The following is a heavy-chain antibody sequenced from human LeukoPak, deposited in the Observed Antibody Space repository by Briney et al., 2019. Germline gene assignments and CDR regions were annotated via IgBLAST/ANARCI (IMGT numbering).Heavy chain of an antibody. D-gene: IGHD3-22*01. CDR1: GGSISSNTFS. CDR3: ARLNPFTMRRWTHAFDI. Sequence: SETLSLTCTVSGGSISSNTFSWAWIRQPPGKGLEWIGTGYYSGSTFYNPSLKSRFTMSVDTSKNQFSLRLTSVTAADTAVYYCARLNPFTMRRWTHAFDIWGLGTVVTVSS. CDR2: GYYSGST. V-gene: IGHV4-39*01. J-gene: IGHJ3*02.